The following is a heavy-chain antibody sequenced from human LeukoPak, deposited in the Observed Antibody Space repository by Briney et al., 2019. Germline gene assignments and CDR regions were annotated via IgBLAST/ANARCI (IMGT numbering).Heavy chain of an antibody. CDR2: ISGSGGST. D-gene: IGHD6-13*01. J-gene: IGHJ6*02. Sequence: GGSLRLSCAASGFTFSSYAMSWVRQAPGKGLEWVSAISGSGGSTYYADSVKGRFTISRDNSKNTLYPQMNSLRAEDTAVYYCAKVIAAAGERYYYYGMDVWGQGTTVTVSS. CDR3: AKVIAAAGERYYYYGMDV. CDR1: GFTFSSYA. V-gene: IGHV3-23*01.